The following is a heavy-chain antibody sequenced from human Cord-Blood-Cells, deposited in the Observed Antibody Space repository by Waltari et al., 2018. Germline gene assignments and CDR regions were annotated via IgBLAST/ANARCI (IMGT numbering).Heavy chain of an antibody. CDR1: GFTFSSYG. J-gene: IGHJ4*02. D-gene: IGHD1-26*01. CDR2: ISYDGSNK. V-gene: IGHV3-30*18. Sequence: QVQLVESGGGGVQPGRSLSLSCAASGFTFSSYGMHWVRQAPGKGLEWVAVISYDGSNKYYADSVKGRFTISRDNSKNTLYLQMNSLRAEDTAVYYCAKGHLGATDYWGQGTLVTVSS. CDR3: AKGHLGATDY.